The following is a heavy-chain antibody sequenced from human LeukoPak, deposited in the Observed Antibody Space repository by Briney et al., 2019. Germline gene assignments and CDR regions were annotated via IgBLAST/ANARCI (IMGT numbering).Heavy chain of an antibody. CDR1: GFTFSNAW. J-gene: IGHJ4*02. D-gene: IGHD5-18*01. Sequence: RGSLRLSCAASGFTFSNAWMSWVRQAPGKGLEWVGRIKRKSDGGTTDYAAPVKGRFTISRDDSKNTLYLQMNSLKTEDTAVYYCTTRAMVTLRNFDYWGQGTLVTVSS. CDR3: TTRAMVTLRNFDY. CDR2: IKRKSDGGTT. V-gene: IGHV3-15*01.